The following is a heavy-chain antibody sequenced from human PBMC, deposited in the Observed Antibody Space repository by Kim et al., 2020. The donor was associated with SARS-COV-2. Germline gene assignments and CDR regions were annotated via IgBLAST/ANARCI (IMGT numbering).Heavy chain of an antibody. Sequence: GGSLRLSCAASGFTVSSNYMTWVRQAPGKGLEWVSVIYSGGSTYYADSVKGRFTISRDNSKNTLYLQMNSLRVDDTTVYYCARRYSTDWTLDPWGQGTLVTVSS. CDR1: GFTVSSNY. D-gene: IGHD6-13*01. V-gene: IGHV3-53*01. J-gene: IGHJ5*02. CDR3: ARRYSTDWTLDP. CDR2: IYSGGST.